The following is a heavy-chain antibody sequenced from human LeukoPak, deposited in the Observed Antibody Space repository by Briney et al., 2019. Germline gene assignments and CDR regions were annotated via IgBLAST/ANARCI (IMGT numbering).Heavy chain of an antibody. CDR1: GGSISSGGYY. Sequence: SSETLSLTCTVSGGSISSGGYYWSWIRQHPGKGLEWIGYIYYSGSTYYNPSLKSRVTISVDTSKSQFSLKLSSVTAADTAVYYCARGTVTTQNYYFDYWGQGTLVTVSS. D-gene: IGHD4-11*01. V-gene: IGHV4-31*03. CDR2: IYYSGST. J-gene: IGHJ4*02. CDR3: ARGTVTTQNYYFDY.